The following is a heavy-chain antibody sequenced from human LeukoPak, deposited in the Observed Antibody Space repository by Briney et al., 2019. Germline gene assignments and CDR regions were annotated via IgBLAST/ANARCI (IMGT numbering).Heavy chain of an antibody. D-gene: IGHD2-8*01. J-gene: IGHJ4*02. Sequence: SETLSLTCAVYGESFSGYYWSWIRQSPGKGLEWIGEINHSGSTNYNPSLKSRVTISVNTSKNQFSLKLTSVTAADTAVYYCASGDGLDHWGQGTLVTVSS. V-gene: IGHV4-34*01. CDR1: GESFSGYY. CDR2: INHSGST. CDR3: ASGDGLDH.